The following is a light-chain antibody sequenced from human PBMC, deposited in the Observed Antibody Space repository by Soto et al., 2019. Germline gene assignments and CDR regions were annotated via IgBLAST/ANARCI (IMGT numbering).Light chain of an antibody. V-gene: IGKV3-20*01. CDR2: GAS. CDR3: QQYGSSSWT. Sequence: EIVLTQSPGILSLSPVERATLSCRASQSVSSSFLDWYQQKPGQAPRLLIYGASSRATGIPDRFSGSGSGTDFTLTISRLEPEDFAVYYCQQYGSSSWTFGQGTKVDIK. CDR1: QSVSSSF. J-gene: IGKJ1*01.